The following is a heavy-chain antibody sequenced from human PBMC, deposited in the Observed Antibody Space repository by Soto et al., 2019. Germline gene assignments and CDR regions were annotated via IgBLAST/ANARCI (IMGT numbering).Heavy chain of an antibody. CDR2: ISPMFGAA. D-gene: IGHD3-10*01. Sequence: QVQLVQSGAEMKKPGSSVKVSCQSSGGTFNTYAMNWVRQAPGQGPEWMGDISPMFGAANYAPKFQGRVTITADESTGTSYMQLSRLTSEDTDLYFCAREVQVHTPAFVYWGQGTLVTVSS. CDR3: AREVQVHTPAFVY. CDR1: GGTFNTYA. V-gene: IGHV1-69*19. J-gene: IGHJ4*02.